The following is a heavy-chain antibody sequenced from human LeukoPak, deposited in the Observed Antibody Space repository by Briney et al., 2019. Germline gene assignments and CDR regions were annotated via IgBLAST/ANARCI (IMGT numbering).Heavy chain of an antibody. Sequence: ASVKVSCKASGYTFNNYHFSWVRQAPGQGLEWMGWINTYNGNTDYVQNLQGRVTMTTDTSTNTVYMELRGLTSDDTAVYYCARDGSRGNWPYYFDYWGQGTLISASS. CDR1: GYTFNNYH. CDR2: INTYNGNT. D-gene: IGHD1-1*01. CDR3: ARDGSRGNWPYYFDY. J-gene: IGHJ4*02. V-gene: IGHV1-18*01.